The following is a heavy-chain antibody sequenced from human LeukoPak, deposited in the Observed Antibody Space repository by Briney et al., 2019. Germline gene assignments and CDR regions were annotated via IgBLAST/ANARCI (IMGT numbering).Heavy chain of an antibody. CDR1: GFTFSGSA. CDR2: IRSKANSYAT. V-gene: IGHV3-73*01. J-gene: IGHJ4*02. CDR3: TRLDSSAG. Sequence: PGGSLRLSCAASGFTFSGSAMHWVRQASGKGLEWVGRIRSKANSYATAYAASVKGRFTISRDDSKNTAYLQMNSLKPEDTAVYYCTRLDSSAGWGQGTLVTVSS. D-gene: IGHD6-25*01.